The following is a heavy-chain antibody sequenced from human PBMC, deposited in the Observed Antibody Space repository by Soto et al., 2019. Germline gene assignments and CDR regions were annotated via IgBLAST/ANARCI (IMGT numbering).Heavy chain of an antibody. CDR3: PKDGSDSSGYYTYYFDY. Sequence: GSLRLSCAASGFTFSSYAMSWVRQAPGKGLEWVSAISGSGGSTYYADSVKGRFTISRDNSKNTLYLQMNSLRAEDTAVYYCPKDGSDSSGYYTYYFDYWCQGTLVTVSS. J-gene: IGHJ4*02. CDR2: ISGSGGST. D-gene: IGHD3-22*01. V-gene: IGHV3-23*01. CDR1: GFTFSSYA.